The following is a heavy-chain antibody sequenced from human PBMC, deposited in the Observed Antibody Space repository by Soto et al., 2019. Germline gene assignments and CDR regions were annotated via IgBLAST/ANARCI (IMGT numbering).Heavy chain of an antibody. CDR1: GITFSDYV. D-gene: IGHD3-16*01. J-gene: IGHJ4*02. CDR2: ISGDDRR. V-gene: IGHV3-23*01. CDR3: VRWHTSNFGSLPYAGFGW. Sequence: ELHLLASGGGLVRPGESLRLSCVASGITFSDYVMTWVRQAPGKGLEWGAAISGDDRRHYESSMTGRFIISRDISQASVCLHVSRLRAEDTATYNCVRWHTSNFGSLPYAGFGWWGEGTQVTVSS.